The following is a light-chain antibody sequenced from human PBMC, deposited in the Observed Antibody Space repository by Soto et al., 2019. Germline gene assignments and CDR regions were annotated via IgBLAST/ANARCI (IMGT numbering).Light chain of an antibody. V-gene: IGKV1-33*01. Sequence: ASVGDRVTITCQATQDINIYLNWYQQKPGKAPNLLIADASTLETGVPSRFSGSGSGTDFTFTISSLQPEDVATYYCQQYHNFITFGQGTRLEIK. CDR1: QDINIY. J-gene: IGKJ5*01. CDR2: DAS. CDR3: QQYHNFIT.